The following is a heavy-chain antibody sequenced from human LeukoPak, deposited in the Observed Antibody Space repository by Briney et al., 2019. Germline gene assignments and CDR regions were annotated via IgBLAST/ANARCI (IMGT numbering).Heavy chain of an antibody. CDR1: RFTFSNYW. D-gene: IGHD3-22*01. V-gene: IGHV3-7*01. CDR3: ATDSDSSRQKRFDY. CDR2: INQDGSEK. J-gene: IGHJ4*02. Sequence: TGGSLRLSCAASRFTFSNYWMNWFRQAPGKGLEWVANINQDGSEKNYVDSVKGRFTISRDNAENSLYLQMNSLGAEDTAVYYCATDSDSSRQKRFDYWGQGTLVTVSS.